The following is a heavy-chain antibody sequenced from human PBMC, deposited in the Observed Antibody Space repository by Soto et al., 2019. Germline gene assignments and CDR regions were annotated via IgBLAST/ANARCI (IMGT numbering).Heavy chain of an antibody. Sequence: QVQLVQSGAEVKKPGSSVKVSCKASGGSISSYTITWVRQAPGQGLEWMGGIIPIFGSTNYAQKFQGRVTIIADEATSRAYMELRSLRSEDTAVYYCAREGARTSCSGDSCQELYNWLDPWGQGTLVTVSS. V-gene: IGHV1-69*01. CDR2: IIPIFGST. CDR3: AREGARTSCSGDSCQELYNWLDP. J-gene: IGHJ5*02. CDR1: GGSISSYT. D-gene: IGHD2-15*01.